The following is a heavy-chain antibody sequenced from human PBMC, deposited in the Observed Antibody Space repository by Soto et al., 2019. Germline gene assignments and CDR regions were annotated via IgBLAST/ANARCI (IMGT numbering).Heavy chain of an antibody. CDR3: AREGRGKKAGYTGLVSLGY. CDR1: GSRFSNYV. Sequence: SVKVSCKVSGSRFSNYVISWVRQAPGHGLEWLGRIIPIFNSTKYAQSFQGRVTITADKSTSTASLELSSLRSDDTAVYYCAREGRGKKAGYTGLVSLGYWGQGTLVTVSS. V-gene: IGHV1-69*06. D-gene: IGHD2-2*02. CDR2: IIPIFNST. J-gene: IGHJ4*02.